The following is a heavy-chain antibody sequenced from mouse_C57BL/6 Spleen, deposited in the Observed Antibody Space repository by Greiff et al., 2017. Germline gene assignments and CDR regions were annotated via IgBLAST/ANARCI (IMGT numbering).Heavy chain of an antibody. CDR3: TLYYGNYQGYFDV. V-gene: IGHV14-4*01. D-gene: IGHD2-1*01. CDR2: IDPENGDT. CDR1: GFNIKDDY. J-gene: IGHJ1*03. Sequence: EVQLQQSGAELVRPGASVKLSCTASGFNIKDDYMPWVKQRPEQGLEWIGWIDPENGDTEYASKFQGKATITADTSSNTAYLQLSSLTSEDNAVYYWTLYYGNYQGYFDVWGTGTTVTVSS.